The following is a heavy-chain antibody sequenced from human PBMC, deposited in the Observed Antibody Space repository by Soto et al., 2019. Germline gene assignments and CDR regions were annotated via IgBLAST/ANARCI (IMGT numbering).Heavy chain of an antibody. CDR3: ARERYSSGWFPPPFDY. CDR1: GFTFSSYS. CDR2: ISSSSSTI. J-gene: IGHJ4*02. V-gene: IGHV3-48*02. D-gene: IGHD6-19*01. Sequence: EVQLEESGGGLVQPGGSLRLSCAASGFTFSSYSMNWVRQAPGKGLEWDSYISSSSSTIYYADSVKGRFTISRDNAKNSLYLQMNSLRDEDTAVYYCARERYSSGWFPPPFDYWGQGTLVTVSS.